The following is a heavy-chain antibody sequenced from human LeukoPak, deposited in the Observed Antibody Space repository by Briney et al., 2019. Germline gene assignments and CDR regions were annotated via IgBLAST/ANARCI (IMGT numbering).Heavy chain of an antibody. V-gene: IGHV4-59*08. Sequence: PSETLSLTCTVSGGSISSYYWSWIRQPPGKGLEWIGYIYYSGSINYNPSLKSRVTISVDTSKNQFSLKLSSVTAADTAVYYCARTPSGVAAAGTEYYFDYWGQGTLVTVSS. J-gene: IGHJ4*02. CDR2: IYYSGSI. D-gene: IGHD6-13*01. CDR1: GGSISSYY. CDR3: ARTPSGVAAAGTEYYFDY.